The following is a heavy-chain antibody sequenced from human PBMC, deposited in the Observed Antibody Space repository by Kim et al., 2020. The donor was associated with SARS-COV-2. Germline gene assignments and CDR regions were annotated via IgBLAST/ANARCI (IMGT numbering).Heavy chain of an antibody. D-gene: IGHD2-2*01. CDR1: GGSISSSNW. V-gene: IGHV4-4*02. CDR2: IYHSGST. Sequence: SETLSLTCAVSGGSISSSNWWSWVRQPPGKGLEWIGEIYHSGSTNYNPSLKSRVTISVDKSKNQFSLKLSSVTAADTAVYYCARVRYCSSTSCYAGGYFDCWGQGTLVTVSS. CDR3: ARVRYCSSTSCYAGGYFDC. J-gene: IGHJ4*02.